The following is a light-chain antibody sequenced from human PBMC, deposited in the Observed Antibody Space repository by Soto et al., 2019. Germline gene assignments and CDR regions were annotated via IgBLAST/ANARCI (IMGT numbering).Light chain of an antibody. CDR3: QSYDSSLRGSNVV. CDR1: SSNIGAGYD. Sequence: QSVLTQPPSVSGAPGQRVTISCTGSSSNIGAGYDVHWYQQLPGTATKLLIYGNSNRPSGVPDRFSGSKSGTSASLAITGLQAEDEADYYCQSYDSSLRGSNVVFGGGTKLTVL. CDR2: GNS. V-gene: IGLV1-40*01. J-gene: IGLJ2*01.